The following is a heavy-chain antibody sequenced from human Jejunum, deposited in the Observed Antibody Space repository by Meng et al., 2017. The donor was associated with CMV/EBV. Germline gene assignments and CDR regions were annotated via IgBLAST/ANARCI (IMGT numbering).Heavy chain of an antibody. D-gene: IGHD6-19*01. J-gene: IGHJ4*02. V-gene: IGHV4-34*01. CDR2: IYETGAT. Sequence: GGCHSREKWKWIGQQRGKGLEWRGEIYETGATNYNPNLKGRGTISMETSKNQFSRKLASGSAAETATYFCARGRLHGAVAGTCESWGQGTRVTGSS. CDR3: ARGRLHGAVAGTCES. CDR1: GGCHSREK.